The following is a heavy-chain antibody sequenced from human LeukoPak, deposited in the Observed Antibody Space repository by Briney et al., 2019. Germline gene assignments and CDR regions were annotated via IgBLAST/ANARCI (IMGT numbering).Heavy chain of an antibody. Sequence: SETLSLTCTVSGGSISSYYWSWIRQPPGKGLEWIGYIYYSGSTNYNPSLKSRVTISVDTSKNQFSLKLSSVTAADTAVYYCARDQERIAVAGTRGFDPWGQETLVTVSS. CDR1: GGSISSYY. CDR2: IYYSGST. D-gene: IGHD6-19*01. V-gene: IGHV4-59*01. J-gene: IGHJ5*02. CDR3: ARDQERIAVAGTRGFDP.